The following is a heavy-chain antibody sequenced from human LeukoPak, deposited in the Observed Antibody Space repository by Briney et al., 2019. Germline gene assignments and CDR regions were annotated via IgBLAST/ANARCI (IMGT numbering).Heavy chain of an antibody. CDR1: GFTFSSYG. V-gene: IGHV3-23*01. CDR2: IGASGEST. J-gene: IGHJ3*01. Sequence: GGSLRLSCAASGFTFSSYGVNWVRQAPGKGLEWISLIGASGESTYYADSVKGRFTISRDNSKNTLSLQMNSLRVEDTAMYFCAKDIQLSTWGLGTMVTVSS. CDR3: AKDIQLST. D-gene: IGHD5-24*01.